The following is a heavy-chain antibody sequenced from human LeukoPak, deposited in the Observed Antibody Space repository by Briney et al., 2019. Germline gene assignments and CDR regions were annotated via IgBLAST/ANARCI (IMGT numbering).Heavy chain of an antibody. CDR2: ISGSGGST. CDR3: AKDYHDSSGYPDY. Sequence: GGSLRLSCAASGFTFSSYAMSWVRQAPGKGLEWVSAISGSGGSTYYADSVKGRFTISRDNSKNTLYLQMNSLRAEDTALYYCAKDYHDSSGYPDYWGQGTLVTVSS. J-gene: IGHJ4*02. D-gene: IGHD3-22*01. V-gene: IGHV3-23*01. CDR1: GFTFSSYA.